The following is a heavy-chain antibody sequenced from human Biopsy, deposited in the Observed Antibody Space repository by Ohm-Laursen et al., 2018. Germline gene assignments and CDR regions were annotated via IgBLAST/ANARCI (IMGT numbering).Heavy chain of an antibody. CDR1: GGSISNNNYY. CDR2: IFYRGST. Sequence: GTLSLTCPVSGGSISNNNYYWGWIRQPPGKGLEWIGSIFYRGSTHYKPSLKSLVNISVETSKNQFSLKLKSVTAADTAVYYCARDYDTSGYCYVSWGQGTLVTVSS. V-gene: IGHV4-39*01. D-gene: IGHD3-22*01. CDR3: ARDYDTSGYCYVS. J-gene: IGHJ5*02.